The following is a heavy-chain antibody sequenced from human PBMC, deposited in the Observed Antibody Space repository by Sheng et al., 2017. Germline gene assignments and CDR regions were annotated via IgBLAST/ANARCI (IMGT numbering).Heavy chain of an antibody. Sequence: QVQLQQWGAGLLKPSETLSLTCAVYGGSFSGYYWSWIRQPPGKGLEWIGEINHSGSTNYNPSLRSRVTISVDTSKNQFSLKLSSVTAADTAVYHCARRGCSGGSCYTSRHYDYGMDVWGPRGPRVTVSS. CDR2: INHSGST. V-gene: IGHV4-34*01. D-gene: IGHD2-15*01. J-gene: IGHJ6*01. CDR3: ARRGCSGGSCYTSRHYDYGMDV. CDR1: GGSFSGYY.